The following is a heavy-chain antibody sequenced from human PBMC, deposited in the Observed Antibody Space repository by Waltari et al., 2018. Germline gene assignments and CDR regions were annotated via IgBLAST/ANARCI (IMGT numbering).Heavy chain of an antibody. V-gene: IGHV3-30*02. CDR2: IRYDGSNK. D-gene: IGHD5-12*01. CDR3: ASGGYSGYDPNYYYYYYMDV. Sequence: QVQLVESGGGVVQPGGSLRLSCAASGFTFSSYGMHWVRQAPGKGLEWVAFIRYDGSNKYYADSVKGRFTISRDNSKNTLYLQMNSLRAEDTAVYYCASGGYSGYDPNYYYYYYMDVWGKGTTVTVSS. J-gene: IGHJ6*03. CDR1: GFTFSSYG.